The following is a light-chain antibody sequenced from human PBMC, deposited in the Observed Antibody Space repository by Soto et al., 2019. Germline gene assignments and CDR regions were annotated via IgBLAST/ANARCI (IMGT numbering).Light chain of an antibody. Sequence: DIVMTQSPDSLAVSLGERVTINCKSSQNVLYKSNNENYLAWFQQKPGQPPKLLIYWASTRKSGVPDRFTGSGSGSDFTLTISSLQAEDVAVYYCQRYYNTPPYTFGQGTKLEI. CDR3: QRYYNTPPYT. CDR2: WAS. CDR1: QNVLYKSNNENY. V-gene: IGKV4-1*01. J-gene: IGKJ2*01.